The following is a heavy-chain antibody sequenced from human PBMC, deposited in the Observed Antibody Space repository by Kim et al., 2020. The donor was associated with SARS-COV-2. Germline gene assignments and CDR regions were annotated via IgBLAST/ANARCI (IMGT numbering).Heavy chain of an antibody. CDR1: GFTFSSYW. D-gene: IGHD1-1*01. CDR3: VRDMGTGTPFDY. J-gene: IGHJ4*02. Sequence: GGSLRLSCVASGFTFSSYWMHWVRQVPGKGLEGVSRINIDGDTAYADFVKGRFTISRVNAKNTLYLQMSSLGAEDTAVYYCVRDMGTGTPFDYWGQGTLVTVSS. CDR2: INIDGDT. V-gene: IGHV3-74*03.